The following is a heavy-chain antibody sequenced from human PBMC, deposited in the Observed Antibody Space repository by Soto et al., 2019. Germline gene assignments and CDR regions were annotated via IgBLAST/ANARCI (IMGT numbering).Heavy chain of an antibody. Sequence: SQTLSLTCALSGDSVSSYSAAWNWIRQSPSGGLEWLGRTYYRSRFFSDYAEAVKSRIIINPYTSKNQFSLQLKSVTPEYTAVYYCVRDRYSSSGWFDPWGQGTPVTVSS. CDR2: TYYRSRFFS. CDR3: VRDRYSSSGWFDP. CDR1: GDSVSSYSAA. V-gene: IGHV6-1*01. J-gene: IGHJ5*02. D-gene: IGHD3-10*01.